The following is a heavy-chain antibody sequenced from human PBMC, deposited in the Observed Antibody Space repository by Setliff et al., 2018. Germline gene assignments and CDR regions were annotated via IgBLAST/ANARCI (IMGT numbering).Heavy chain of an antibody. CDR2: VNPDGSGK. J-gene: IGHJ4*02. D-gene: IGHD7-27*01. CDR1: GFTFSSYG. V-gene: IGHV3-7*01. CDR3: IDGRNRAWGVY. Sequence: QTGGSLRLSCAASGFTFSSYGMHWVRQAPGKGLEWVANVNPDGSGKYYVDSVKGRFTISRDNAKNSLYLQMDSLRVEDTAVYYCIDGRNRAWGVYWGQGTLVTVSS.